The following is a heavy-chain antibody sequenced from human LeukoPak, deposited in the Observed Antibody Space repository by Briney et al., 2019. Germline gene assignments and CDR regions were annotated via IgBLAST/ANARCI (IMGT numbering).Heavy chain of an antibody. Sequence: ASVKVSCKASGYTFTSYGISWVRQAPGQGLESMRWISAYNGNTNYAQKLQGRVTMTTDTSTSTAYMELRSLRSDDTAVYYCARYGGYDSSGYLVYWGQGALVTVSS. V-gene: IGHV1-18*01. CDR2: ISAYNGNT. J-gene: IGHJ4*02. CDR1: GYTFTSYG. D-gene: IGHD3-22*01. CDR3: ARYGGYDSSGYLVY.